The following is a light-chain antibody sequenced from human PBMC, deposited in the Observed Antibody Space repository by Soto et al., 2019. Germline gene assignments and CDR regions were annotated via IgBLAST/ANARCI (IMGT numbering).Light chain of an antibody. CDR3: SSYTTTSTYV. CDR2: DVI. Sequence: QSALTQPASVSGSPGQSITISCTGTSSDVGAYDYVSWYQQHPGKAPKLVIYDVIDRPSGVSDRFSGSKSGNTASLTISGLQAEDEADYYCSSYTTTSTYVVGPGTKLTVL. V-gene: IGLV2-14*01. J-gene: IGLJ1*01. CDR1: SSDVGAYDY.